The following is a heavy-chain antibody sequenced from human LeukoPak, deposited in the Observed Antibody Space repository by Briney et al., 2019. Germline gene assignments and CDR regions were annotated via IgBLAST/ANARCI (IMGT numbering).Heavy chain of an antibody. V-gene: IGHV1-69*05. CDR2: IVPIFGTA. CDR3: ARARRAVAGLSYFDY. CDR1: GGTFSSYA. J-gene: IGHJ4*02. Sequence: GASVKLSCKASGGTFSSYAISWVRHAPGQGHEWVGGIVPIFGTANYAQKFQGRVTITTDESTSTAYMVLSSLRSEDTAVYYCARARRAVAGLSYFDYWGQGTLVTVSS. D-gene: IGHD6-19*01.